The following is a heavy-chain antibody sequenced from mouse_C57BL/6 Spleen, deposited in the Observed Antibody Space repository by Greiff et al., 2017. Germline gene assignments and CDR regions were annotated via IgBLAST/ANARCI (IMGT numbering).Heavy chain of an antibody. J-gene: IGHJ3*01. CDR1: GFTFSSYA. CDR2: ISDGGSYT. Sequence: EVMLVESGGGLVKPGGSLKLSCAASGFTFSSYAMSWVRQTPEKRLEWVATISDGGSYTSSPDNVKGPFTISRDNSKNNLYLQMSDLKSEDTAMYYCARDAPWAEWFAVWGQGTLVTVSA. V-gene: IGHV5-4*01. CDR3: ARDAPWAEWFAV.